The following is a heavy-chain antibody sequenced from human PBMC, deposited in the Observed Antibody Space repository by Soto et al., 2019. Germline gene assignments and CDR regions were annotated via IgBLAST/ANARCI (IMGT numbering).Heavy chain of an antibody. CDR3: ARERYCSGGSCYSEAFDI. Sequence: EASVKVSCKSSGGTFSSYTISWVRQAPGQGLEWMGRIIPILGIANYAQKFQGRVTITADKSTSTAYMELSSLRSEDTAVYYCARERYCSGGSCYSEAFDIWGQGTMVTVSS. J-gene: IGHJ3*02. D-gene: IGHD2-15*01. CDR1: GGTFSSYT. CDR2: IIPILGIA. V-gene: IGHV1-69*04.